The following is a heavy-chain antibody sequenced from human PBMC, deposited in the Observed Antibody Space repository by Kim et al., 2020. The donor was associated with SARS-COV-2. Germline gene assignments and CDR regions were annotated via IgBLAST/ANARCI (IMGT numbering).Heavy chain of an antibody. V-gene: IGHV4-59*01. J-gene: IGHJ5*02. CDR2: IYYSGST. Sequence: SETLSLTCTVSGGSISSYYWSWIRQPPGKGLEWIGYIYYSGSTNYNPSLKSRVTISVDTSKNQFSLKLSSVTAADTAVYYCATGDRYCSGGSCYSPWFDPWGQGTLVTVSS. D-gene: IGHD2-15*01. CDR1: GGSISSYY. CDR3: ATGDRYCSGGSCYSPWFDP.